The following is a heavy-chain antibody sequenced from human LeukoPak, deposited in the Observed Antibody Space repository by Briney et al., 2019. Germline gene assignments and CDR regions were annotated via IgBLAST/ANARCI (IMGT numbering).Heavy chain of an antibody. D-gene: IGHD2-2*02. V-gene: IGHV3-21*01. CDR1: GFTFSSYS. CDR2: ISSSSSYI. J-gene: IGHJ5*02. Sequence: GGSLRLSCAASGFTFSSYSMNWVRQAPGKGLEWVSSISSSSSYIYYADSVKGRFTISRDNAENSLYLQMNSLRAEDTAVYYCARTPGKYCSSTSCYRGWFDPWGQGTLVTVSS. CDR3: ARTPGKYCSSTSCYRGWFDP.